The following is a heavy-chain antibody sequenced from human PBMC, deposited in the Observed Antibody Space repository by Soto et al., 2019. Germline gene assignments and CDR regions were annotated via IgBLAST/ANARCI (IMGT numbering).Heavy chain of an antibody. CDR3: ALQRYGEFDY. D-gene: IGHD5-18*01. Sequence: QITLKESGPTLVKPTQTLTLTCTFSGFSLSTIGVGVGWIRQPPGKALEWLALIYWDDDKRYRPSLKSRLTITKDTSKNQVVLTMTNMDPVDTAPSYCALQRYGEFDYWGQGTLVTVSS. J-gene: IGHJ4*02. V-gene: IGHV2-5*02. CDR2: IYWDDDK. CDR1: GFSLSTIGVG.